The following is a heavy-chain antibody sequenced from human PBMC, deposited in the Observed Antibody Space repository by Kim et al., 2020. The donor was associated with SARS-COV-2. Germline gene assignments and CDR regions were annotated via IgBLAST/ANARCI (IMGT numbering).Heavy chain of an antibody. J-gene: IGHJ4*02. CDR2: T. D-gene: IGHD2-2*01. V-gene: IGHV4-39*01. CDR3: ARQSVPAAINY. Sequence: TYYHPSLKSRVTISVDTSKNQFSLKLSSVTAADTAVYYCARQSVPAAINYWGQGTLVTVSS.